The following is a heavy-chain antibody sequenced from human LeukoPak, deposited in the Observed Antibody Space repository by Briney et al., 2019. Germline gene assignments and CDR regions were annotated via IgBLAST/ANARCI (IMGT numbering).Heavy chain of an antibody. D-gene: IGHD3-10*01. J-gene: IGHJ4*02. Sequence: GSLRLSCAASGFTFSSYGMHWVRQAPGKGLEWVAVIWYDGSNKYYADSVKGRFTISRDNSKNTLYLQMISLRAEDTAVYYCARDEAYGSGSYSPSATFDYWGQGTLVTVSS. CDR1: GFTFSSYG. CDR2: IWYDGSNK. CDR3: ARDEAYGSGSYSPSATFDY. V-gene: IGHV3-33*01.